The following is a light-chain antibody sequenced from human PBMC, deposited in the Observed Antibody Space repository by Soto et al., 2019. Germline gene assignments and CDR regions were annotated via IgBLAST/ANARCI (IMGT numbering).Light chain of an antibody. CDR1: SGSVSASYY. V-gene: IGLV8-61*01. CDR2: STN. CDR3: VLYMGSGISV. Sequence: QTVVTQEPSLSVSHGGTVTLTCALSSGSVSASYYPSWYQQTPGQAPRTLISSTNTRSSGVPDRFSGSILGNKAALTITGAQADDESDYYCVLYMGSGISVFGGGTKLTVL. J-gene: IGLJ2*01.